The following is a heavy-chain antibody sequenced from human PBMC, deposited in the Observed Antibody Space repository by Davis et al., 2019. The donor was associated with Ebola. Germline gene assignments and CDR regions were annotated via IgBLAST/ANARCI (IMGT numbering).Heavy chain of an antibody. Sequence: AASVKVSCKASGGTFSSYAISWVRQAPGQGLEWMGGIIPIFGTANYAQKFQGRVTITADESTSTAYMELSSLRSEDTAVYYCASRTLLYYFDYWGQGTLVTVSS. D-gene: IGHD3/OR15-3a*01. CDR1: GGTFSSYA. V-gene: IGHV1-69*13. J-gene: IGHJ4*02. CDR2: IIPIFGTA. CDR3: ASRTLLYYFDY.